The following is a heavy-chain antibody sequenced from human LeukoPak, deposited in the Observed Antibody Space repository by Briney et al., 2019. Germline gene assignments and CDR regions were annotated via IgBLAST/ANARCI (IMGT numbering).Heavy chain of an antibody. D-gene: IGHD2-2*01. CDR1: GFTFSSYW. CDR3: ARAGYCSSTSCYYYYYYMDV. Sequence: GGSLRLSCAASGFTFSSYWMSWVRQAPEKGLEWVANIKQDGSEKYYVDSVKGRFTISRDNAKNSLYLQMNSLRAEDTAVYYCARAGYCSSTSCYYYYYYMDVWGKGTTVTASS. J-gene: IGHJ6*03. CDR2: IKQDGSEK. V-gene: IGHV3-7*01.